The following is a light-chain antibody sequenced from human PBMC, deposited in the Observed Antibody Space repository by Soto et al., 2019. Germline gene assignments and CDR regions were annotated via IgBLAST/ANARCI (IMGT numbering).Light chain of an antibody. CDR1: SSDIGAGHD. Sequence: QSVLTQSPSVSGAPGQRVTISCTGSSSDIGAGHDVHWYQQLPGTAPKLLIYDNINRPSGVPDRFSGSKSGTSASLAITGLQAEDEADYYCQSYDSSLSALYVFGTGTKLTVL. J-gene: IGLJ1*01. CDR3: QSYDSSLSALYV. CDR2: DNI. V-gene: IGLV1-40*01.